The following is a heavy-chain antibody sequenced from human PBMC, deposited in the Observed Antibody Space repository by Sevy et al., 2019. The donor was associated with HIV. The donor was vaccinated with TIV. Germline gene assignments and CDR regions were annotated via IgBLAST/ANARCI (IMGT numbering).Heavy chain of an antibody. D-gene: IGHD3-22*01. CDR2: ISGSGGST. CDR1: GFTFSSYA. V-gene: IGHV3-23*01. Sequence: GESLKISCAASGFTFSSYAMSWVRQAPGKGLEWVSAISGSGGSTYYADSVKGRFTISRDNSKNTLYLQMNSLRAEDTAVYYCAKEKGSSGYLADYWGQGTLVTVSS. J-gene: IGHJ4*02. CDR3: AKEKGSSGYLADY.